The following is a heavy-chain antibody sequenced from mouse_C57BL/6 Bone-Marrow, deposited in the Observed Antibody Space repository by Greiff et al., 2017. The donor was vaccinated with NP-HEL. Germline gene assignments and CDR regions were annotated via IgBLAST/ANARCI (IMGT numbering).Heavy chain of an antibody. CDR3: TIYSKFAY. Sequence: VQLQQSGAELVRPGASVKLSCTASGFNIKDDYMHWVKQRPEQGLEWIGWIDPENGDTEYASKFQGKATITADTSSNTAYLQLSSLTSEDTAVYYCTIYSKFAYWGQGTLVTVSA. J-gene: IGHJ3*01. V-gene: IGHV14-4*01. D-gene: IGHD2-5*01. CDR1: GFNIKDDY. CDR2: IDPENGDT.